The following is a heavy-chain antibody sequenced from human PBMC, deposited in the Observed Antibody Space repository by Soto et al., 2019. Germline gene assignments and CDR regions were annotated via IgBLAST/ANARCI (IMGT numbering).Heavy chain of an antibody. CDR3: ARYKWLGQAPPKYYYYYYGMDV. Sequence: ASVKVSCKASGGTFSSYAISWVRQAPGQGLEWMGGIIPIFGTANCAQKFQGRVTITADESTSTAYMELSSLRSEDTAVYYCARYKWLGQAPPKYYYYYYGMDVWGQGTTVTRLL. D-gene: IGHD5-12*01. J-gene: IGHJ6*02. V-gene: IGHV1-69*13. CDR2: IIPIFGTA. CDR1: GGTFSSYA.